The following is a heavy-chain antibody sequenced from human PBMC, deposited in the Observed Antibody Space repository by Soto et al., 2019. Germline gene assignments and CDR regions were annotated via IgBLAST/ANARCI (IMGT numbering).Heavy chain of an antibody. CDR3: ARHDCSSTRCYNFGMDV. J-gene: IGHJ6*02. V-gene: IGHV5-10-1*01. Sequence: PGESLKISCKGSGYSFTNYWISWVRQMPGKGLEWMGRIGPSDSYIKYSPSFQGHVTISADNSISTVYLQWSSLKASDTAMYYCARHDCSSTRCYNFGMDVWGQGTTVTVSS. CDR1: GYSFTNYW. CDR2: IGPSDSYI. D-gene: IGHD2-2*02.